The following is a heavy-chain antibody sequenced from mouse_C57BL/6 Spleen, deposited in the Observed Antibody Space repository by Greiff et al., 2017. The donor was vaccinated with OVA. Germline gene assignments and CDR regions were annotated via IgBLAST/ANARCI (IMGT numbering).Heavy chain of an antibody. CDR2: IYPGDGDT. CDR1: GYAFSSYW. D-gene: IGHD1-1*01. J-gene: IGHJ2*01. CDR3: ARDYGSPYYCDY. V-gene: IGHV1-80*01. Sequence: QVQLKQSGAELVKPGASVKISCKASGYAFSSYWMNWVKQRPGKGLEWIGQIYPGDGDTNYNGKFKGKATLTADKSSSTAYMQLSSLTSEDSAVYFCARDYGSPYYCDYWGQGTTLTVSS.